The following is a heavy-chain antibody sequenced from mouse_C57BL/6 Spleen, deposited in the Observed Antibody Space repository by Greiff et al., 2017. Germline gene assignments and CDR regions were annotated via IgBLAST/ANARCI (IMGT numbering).Heavy chain of an antibody. CDR3: ARGVSSNNALAY. V-gene: IGHV1-50*01. CDR2: IDPSDSYT. J-gene: IGHJ4*01. Sequence: QVQLQQPGAELVKPGASVKLSCKASGYTFTSYWMQWVKQRPGQGLAWIGEIDPSDSYTNYNQKFKGKATLTVDTSASTAYMQRSSRTVEDAAVSYCARGVSSNNALAYWGQGTSVTVSS. D-gene: IGHD6-1*01. CDR1: GYTFTSYW.